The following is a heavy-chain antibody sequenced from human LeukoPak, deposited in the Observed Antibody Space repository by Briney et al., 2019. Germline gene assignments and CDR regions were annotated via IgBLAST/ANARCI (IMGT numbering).Heavy chain of an antibody. CDR2: VSGSDGST. CDR1: GGSFSGYY. CDR3: AKEWYYYGSGSCGDFQH. V-gene: IGHV3-23*01. J-gene: IGHJ1*01. Sequence: ETLSLTCAVYGGSFSGYYWSWIRQPPGKGLEWVSAVSGSDGSTYYADSVKGRFTISRDNSKNTLYLEMNSLRVEDTAVYYCAKEWYYYGSGSCGDFQHWGQGTLVTVSS. D-gene: IGHD3-10*01.